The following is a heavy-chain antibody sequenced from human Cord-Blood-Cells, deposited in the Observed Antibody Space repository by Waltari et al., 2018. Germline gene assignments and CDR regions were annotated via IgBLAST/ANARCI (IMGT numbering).Heavy chain of an antibody. V-gene: IGHV4-34*01. CDR1: GGTFSGYS. J-gene: IGHJ4*02. D-gene: IGHD4-4*01. CDR2: INHSGST. Sequence: QVQLQQWGAGLLKPSETLSLTCPVYGGTFSGYSCSWIRQPPGKGLEWIGEINHSGSTNYNPSLKSRVTISVDTSKNQFSLKLSSVTAADTAVYYCARRRSNYFDYWGQGTLVTVSS. CDR3: ARRRSNYFDY.